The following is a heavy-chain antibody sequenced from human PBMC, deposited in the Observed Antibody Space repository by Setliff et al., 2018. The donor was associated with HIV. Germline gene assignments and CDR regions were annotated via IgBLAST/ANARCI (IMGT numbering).Heavy chain of an antibody. CDR1: GFTFSDSA. D-gene: IGHD3-10*01. CDR2: FRSKANSYAT. CDR3: SSQPDPYDSGTPYSYCYYMDV. J-gene: IGHJ6*03. Sequence: PGGSLRLSCAASGFTFSDSALHWVRQASGKGLEWIGRFRSKANSYATVHATSVRGRFTISRDASKNTAYLQMNSLKTEDTGVYYCSSQPDPYDSGTPYSYCYYMDVWGKGTTVTVSS. V-gene: IGHV3-73*01.